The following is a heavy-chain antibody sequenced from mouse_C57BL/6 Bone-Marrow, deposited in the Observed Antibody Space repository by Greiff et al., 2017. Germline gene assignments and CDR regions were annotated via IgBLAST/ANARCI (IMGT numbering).Heavy chain of an antibody. CDR1: GFSLTSYG. CDR3: ARHDYGSRGNYAMDY. D-gene: IGHD1-1*01. Sequence: VKLLESGPGLVAPSQSLSITCTVSGFSLTSYGVHWVRQPPGKGLEWLVVIWSDGSTTYNSALKSRLSISKDKSKSQVFLKMNSLQTDDTAMYYCARHDYGSRGNYAMDYWGQGTSVTVSS. J-gene: IGHJ4*01. V-gene: IGHV2-6-1*01. CDR2: IWSDGST.